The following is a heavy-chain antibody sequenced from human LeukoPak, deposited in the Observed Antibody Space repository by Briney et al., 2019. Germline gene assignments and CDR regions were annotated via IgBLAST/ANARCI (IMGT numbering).Heavy chain of an antibody. CDR1: GGSISSYY. Sequence: PSETLSLTCTVSGGSISSYYWSWIRQPPGKGLEWIGYIYYSGSTNYNPSLKSRVTISVDTSKNQFSLKPSSVTAADTAVYYCARDSAVTTPDWFDPWGQGTLVTVSS. CDR2: IYYSGST. D-gene: IGHD4-17*01. CDR3: ARDSAVTTPDWFDP. J-gene: IGHJ5*02. V-gene: IGHV4-59*01.